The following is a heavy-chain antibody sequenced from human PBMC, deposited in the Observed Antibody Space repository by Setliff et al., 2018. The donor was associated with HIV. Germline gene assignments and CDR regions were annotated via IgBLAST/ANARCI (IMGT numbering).Heavy chain of an antibody. CDR2: INHSGST. J-gene: IGHJ6*03. V-gene: IGHV4-39*07. D-gene: IGHD2-2*01. CDR1: GGSISSGSYY. CDR3: VRGYCSSTTCYEDYYYMDV. Sequence: SETLSLTCTVSGGSISSGSYYWSWIRQPPGKGLEWLGEINHSGSTNYNPSLKSRVTISIDTFKNQFSLNMSSVTAADTAVYYCVRGYCSSTTCYEDYYYMDVWGKGSTVTVSS.